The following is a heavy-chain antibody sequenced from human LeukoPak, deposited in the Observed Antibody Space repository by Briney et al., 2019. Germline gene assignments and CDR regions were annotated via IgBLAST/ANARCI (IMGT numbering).Heavy chain of an antibody. V-gene: IGHV1-69*01. CDR3: ARGPSQQLPPRRYYFDY. CDR1: GGTFSSYA. Sequence: SVKVSCKASGGTFSSYAISWVRQAPGQGLEWMGGIIPIFGTANYAQKFQGRVTITADESTSTAYMELSSLRSEDTAVYYCARGPSQQLPPRRYYFDYWGQGTLVTVSS. J-gene: IGHJ4*02. CDR2: IIPIFGTA. D-gene: IGHD6-13*01.